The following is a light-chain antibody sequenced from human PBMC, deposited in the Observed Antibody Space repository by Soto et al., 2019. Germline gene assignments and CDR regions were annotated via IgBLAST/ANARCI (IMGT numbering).Light chain of an antibody. CDR1: QRVSSDS. CDR2: STS. V-gene: IGKV3-20*01. CDR3: QQYGRSQS. J-gene: IGKJ1*01. Sequence: EIVLTQSPDTLSLSPGASATLSCRASQRVSSDSLAWYQQQPGQAPRLPIYSTSNRATGIPDRFSGSGSGTDFTLTIRRLEPEDFALYYCQQYGRSQSFGQGTKVDIK.